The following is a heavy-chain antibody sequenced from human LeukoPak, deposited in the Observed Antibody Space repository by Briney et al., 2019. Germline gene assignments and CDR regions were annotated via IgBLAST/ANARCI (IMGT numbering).Heavy chain of an antibody. V-gene: IGHV4-39*07. Sequence: PSETLSLTCTVSGDSISSSSYYWGWIRQPPGRGLEWIGSIYYSGSTYYNPSLKSRLTMSVDTSKNQFSLKLSSVTAADTAVYYCARIRGYSRNYYYGMDVWGQGTTVTVSS. CDR2: IYYSGST. D-gene: IGHD2-15*01. CDR1: GDSISSSSYY. CDR3: ARIRGYSRNYYYGMDV. J-gene: IGHJ6*02.